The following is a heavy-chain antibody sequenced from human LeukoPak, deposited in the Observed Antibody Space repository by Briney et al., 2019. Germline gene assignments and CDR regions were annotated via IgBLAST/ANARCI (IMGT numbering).Heavy chain of an antibody. CDR2: MYYSGST. Sequence: PSETLSLTCTVSGGSISSYFWSWIRQPPGKGLEWIGYMYYSGSTNYNPSLKSRVTISVDTSKNQFSLKLSSVTAADTAVCYCARQGGYFDWFRPGYYFDYWGQGTLVTVSS. D-gene: IGHD3-9*01. J-gene: IGHJ4*02. CDR1: GGSISSYF. V-gene: IGHV4-59*08. CDR3: ARQGGYFDWFRPGYYFDY.